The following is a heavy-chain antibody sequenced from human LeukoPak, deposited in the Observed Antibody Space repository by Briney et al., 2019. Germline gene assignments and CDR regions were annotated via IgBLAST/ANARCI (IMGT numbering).Heavy chain of an antibody. J-gene: IGHJ6*02. CDR2: ISSSSSYI. CDR3: AKDLRVAAGSRIGRYCSGGSCYRDV. CDR1: GFTFSSYS. V-gene: IGHV3-21*01. D-gene: IGHD2-15*01. Sequence: GGSLRLSCAASGFTFSSYSMNWVRQAPGKGLEWVSSISSSSSYIYYADSVKGRFTISRDNAKNSLYLQMNSLRAEDTAVYYCAKDLRVAAGSRIGRYCSGGSCYRDVWGQGTTVTVSS.